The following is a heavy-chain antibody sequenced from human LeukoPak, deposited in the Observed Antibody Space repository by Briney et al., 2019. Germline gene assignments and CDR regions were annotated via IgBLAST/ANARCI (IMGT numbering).Heavy chain of an antibody. CDR2: ISYDGSNK. CDR1: GFTLSSYA. J-gene: IGHJ5*02. CDR3: ARDLVTTVITGWFDP. Sequence: PGGSLRLSCAASGFTLSSYAMHWVRQAPGKGLEWVAVISYDGSNKYYADSVKGRFTISRDNSKNTLYLQMNSLRAEDTAVYYCARDLVTTVITGWFDPWGQGTLVTVSS. D-gene: IGHD4-17*01. V-gene: IGHV3-30-3*01.